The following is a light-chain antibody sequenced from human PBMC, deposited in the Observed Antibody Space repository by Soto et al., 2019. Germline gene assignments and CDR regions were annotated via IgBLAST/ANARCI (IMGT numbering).Light chain of an antibody. V-gene: IGKV3-11*01. J-gene: IGKJ1*01. CDR1: QSVSSH. CDR3: QQRADWWT. CDR2: DAS. Sequence: EIVVTQSPASLSLSPVERATLSGRASQSVSSHLAWYQQKPGQDPRILIDDASNRATGIQARFSGSGSGTDFTLTISSIEPEESAVYYCQQRADWWTVGQGTQVEIK.